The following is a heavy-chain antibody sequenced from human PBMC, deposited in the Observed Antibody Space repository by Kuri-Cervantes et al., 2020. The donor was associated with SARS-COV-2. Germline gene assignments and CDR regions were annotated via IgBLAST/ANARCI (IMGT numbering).Heavy chain of an antibody. D-gene: IGHD5-12*01. CDR2: INPSGGST. J-gene: IGHJ4*02. CDR3: ARDEVAEEGWADFDY. V-gene: IGHV1-46*01. Sequence: ASVKVSCKASGYTFTSYYMHWVRQAPGQGLEWMGIINPSGGSTSYAQKFQGRVTVTSDTSTTTVYMEVTSLRSEDTAMYFCARDEVAEEGWADFDYWGQGTLVTVSS. CDR1: GYTFTSYY.